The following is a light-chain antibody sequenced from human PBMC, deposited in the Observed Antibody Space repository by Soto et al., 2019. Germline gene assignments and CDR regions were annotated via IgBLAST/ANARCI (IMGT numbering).Light chain of an antibody. CDR3: TSFTTSSIWV. J-gene: IGLJ3*02. V-gene: IGLV2-14*01. Sequence: QSALTQPASVSGSPGQSITISCTGTSSDVGIYNYVSWYQQHPGKAPKVIICEVSNRPSGVSNRFSGSKSGNTASLTISGLRAEDEAAYYCTSFTTSSIWVFGGGTKVTVL. CDR2: EVS. CDR1: SSDVGIYNY.